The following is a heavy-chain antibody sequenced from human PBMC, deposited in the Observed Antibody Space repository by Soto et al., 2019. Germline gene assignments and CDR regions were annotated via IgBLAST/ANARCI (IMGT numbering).Heavy chain of an antibody. CDR1: GGSISSSSYY. D-gene: IGHD6-13*01. Sequence: SETLSLTCTVSGGSISSSSYYWGWIRQPPGKGLEWIGSIYYSGSTYYNPSLKSRVTISVDTSKNKFSLKLSSVTAADTAVYYCARLEYNSSWYYYYMDVWGKGTTVTVSS. V-gene: IGHV4-39*01. CDR2: IYYSGST. J-gene: IGHJ6*03. CDR3: ARLEYNSSWYYYYMDV.